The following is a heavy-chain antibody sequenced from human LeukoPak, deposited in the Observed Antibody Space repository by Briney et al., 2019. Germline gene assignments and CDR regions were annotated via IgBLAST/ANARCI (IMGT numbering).Heavy chain of an antibody. CDR3: AREGTTGTTDWFDP. J-gene: IGHJ5*02. V-gene: IGHV1-2*02. CDR2: INPNSGGT. D-gene: IGHD1-1*01. Sequence: ASVKVSCKASGYTFTGYYMHWVRQAPGQGLEWMGWINPNSGGTNYAQKFQGRVTMTRDTSISTAYMELSRLRSDDTAVYYSAREGTTGTTDWFDPWGQGTLVTVSS. CDR1: GYTFTGYY.